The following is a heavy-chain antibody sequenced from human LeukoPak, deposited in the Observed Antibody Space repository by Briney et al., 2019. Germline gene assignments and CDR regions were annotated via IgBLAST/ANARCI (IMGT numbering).Heavy chain of an antibody. V-gene: IGHV1-69*05. CDR3: ARTRRDGYSYFDY. D-gene: IGHD5-24*01. CDR2: VIPIVGTA. CDR1: GGTFSSYA. Sequence: SVKVSCSASGGTFSSYAISWVRPAPGQGLEWMGGVIPIVGTANYAQKFQGRVTITTDEATSTAYMELSSLRSEDTAVYYCARTRRDGYSYFDYWGQGTLVTVSS. J-gene: IGHJ4*02.